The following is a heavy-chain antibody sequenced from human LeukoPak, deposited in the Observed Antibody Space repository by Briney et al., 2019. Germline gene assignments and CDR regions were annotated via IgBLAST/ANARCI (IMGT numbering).Heavy chain of an antibody. D-gene: IGHD6-19*01. CDR3: ARDPQGWVRFDS. V-gene: IGHV4-59*01. CDR2: IYSSGNT. Sequence: SETLSLTCTVSGASISTYYWSWIRQPPGQGLEWIGYIYSSGNTNYNPSLKGRVTISVDTSKNQFSLKLGSVTAADTAMYYCARDPQGWVRFDSWGQGILVTVSS. CDR1: GASISTYY. J-gene: IGHJ4*02.